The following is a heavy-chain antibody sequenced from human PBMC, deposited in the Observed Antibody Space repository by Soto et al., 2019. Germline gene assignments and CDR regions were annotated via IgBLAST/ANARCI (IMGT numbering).Heavy chain of an antibody. CDR1: CYTLSRYG. J-gene: IGHJ3*02. V-gene: IGHV1-18*01. Sequence: VGSVEVSCQASCYTLSRYGINWVRKAPGQRLEWMGWISAYNGNTNYAQKLQGRVTMTTDTSTSTAYMELRSLRSDDTAVYYCARDWITIFGVVIRHDAFDIWGQGTMVTASS. D-gene: IGHD3-3*01. CDR3: ARDWITIFGVVIRHDAFDI. CDR2: ISAYNGNT.